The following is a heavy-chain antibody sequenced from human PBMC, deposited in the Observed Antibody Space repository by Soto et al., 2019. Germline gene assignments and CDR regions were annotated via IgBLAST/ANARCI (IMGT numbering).Heavy chain of an antibody. Sequence: SETLSLTCAVSGVSLTSGNWWTWVRQSPQRGLEYIGEIFHDGTANYYPSFERRVAMSVDTSRNQFSLKLTSVTAADTAVYFCARRVYETRLNYKPFYFWGPGTSVTVAS. CDR1: GVSLTSGNW. V-gene: IGHV4-4*02. J-gene: IGHJ4*02. D-gene: IGHD3-10*01. CDR3: ARRVYETRLNYKPFYF. CDR2: IFHDGTA.